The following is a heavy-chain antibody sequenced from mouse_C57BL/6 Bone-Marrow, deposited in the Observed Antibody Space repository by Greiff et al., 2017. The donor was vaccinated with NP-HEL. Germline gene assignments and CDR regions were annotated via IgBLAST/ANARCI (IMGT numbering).Heavy chain of an antibody. V-gene: IGHV1-81*01. CDR2: IYPRSGNT. CDR3: ARYDYDVY. J-gene: IGHJ3*01. D-gene: IGHD2-4*01. CDR1: GYTFTSYG. Sequence: GAELARPGASVKLSCKASGYTFTSYGISWVKQRTGQGLEWIGEIYPRSGNTYYNEKFKGKATLTADKSSSTAYMELRSLTSEDSAVYFCARYDYDVYWGQGTLVTVSA.